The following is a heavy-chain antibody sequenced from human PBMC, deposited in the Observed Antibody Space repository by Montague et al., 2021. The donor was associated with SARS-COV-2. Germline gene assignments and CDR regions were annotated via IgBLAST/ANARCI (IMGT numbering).Heavy chain of an antibody. CDR2: VYTSGST. J-gene: IGHJ6*03. V-gene: IGHV4-4*07. CDR3: AREGGITNIGVVIGSPSYYYMDV. Sequence: SETLSLTCTVSGGSISSNYWSWIRQRAGKGLERVGRVYTSGSTNYNPSLKSRVTMSVDTSTNQSSLKLSPVTAAYTAVYYCAREGGITNIGVVIGSPSYYYMDVWGKGTTVTVSS. D-gene: IGHD3-3*01. CDR1: GGSISSNY.